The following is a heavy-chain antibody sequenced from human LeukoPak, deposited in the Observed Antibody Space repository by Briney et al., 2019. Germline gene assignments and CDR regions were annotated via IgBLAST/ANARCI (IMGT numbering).Heavy chain of an antibody. CDR1: GGSISSYY. CDR2: IYTSGST. CDR3: AGFRWVVGTRAFDV. J-gene: IGHJ3*01. Sequence: SETLSLTCTVSGGSISSYYWSWIRQPAGKGLEWIGRIYTSGSTNYSPSLNNRVTISLDTSSHQFSLKLTSVTAADTAVYFCAGFRWVVGTRAFDVWGRGTMVTVSS. V-gene: IGHV4-4*07. D-gene: IGHD1-14*01.